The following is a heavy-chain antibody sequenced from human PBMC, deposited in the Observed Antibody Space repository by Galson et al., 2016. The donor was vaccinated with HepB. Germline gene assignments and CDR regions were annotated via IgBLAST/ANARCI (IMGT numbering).Heavy chain of an antibody. CDR3: ARVYCIGTNCYPPPSKGTFDI. CDR2: TYYRSKWYN. CDR1: GDSVSSNTAA. J-gene: IGHJ3*02. Sequence: CAISGDSVSSNTAAWSWIRQSPSRGLEWLGRTYYRSKWYNDYAVSVKNRVTINPDTSKNQFSLRLSPVTPDDTAIYYCARVYCIGTNCYPPPSKGTFDIWGQGTVVTVSS. D-gene: IGHD2-2*01. V-gene: IGHV6-1*01.